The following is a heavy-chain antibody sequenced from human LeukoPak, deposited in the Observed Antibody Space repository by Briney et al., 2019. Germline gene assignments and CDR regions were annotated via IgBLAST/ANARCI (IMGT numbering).Heavy chain of an antibody. CDR1: GGSISSYY. D-gene: IGHD3-3*01. CDR3: ARGYDFWSGYYTPHYYYYYMDV. J-gene: IGHJ6*03. CDR2: IYYSGST. V-gene: IGHV4-59*01. Sequence: SETLSLTCTVSGGSISSYYWSWIRQPPGKGLEWNGYIYYSGSTNYNPSLKSRVTISVDTSKYQFSLKLSSVTAADTAVYYCARGYDFWSGYYTPHYYYYYMDVWGKGTTVTVSS.